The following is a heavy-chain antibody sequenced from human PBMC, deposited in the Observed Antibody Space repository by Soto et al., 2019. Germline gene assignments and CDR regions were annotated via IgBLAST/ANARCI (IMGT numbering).Heavy chain of an antibody. Sequence: ASVKVSCKASGYTFTSYYMHWVRQAPGQGLEWMGIINPSGGSTSYAQKFQGRVTMTRDTSTSTVYMELSSLRSEDTAVYYCASEGGNIAARTLGWFDPWGQGTLVPVSS. CDR1: GYTFTSYY. CDR3: ASEGGNIAARTLGWFDP. V-gene: IGHV1-46*01. CDR2: INPSGGST. J-gene: IGHJ5*02. D-gene: IGHD6-6*01.